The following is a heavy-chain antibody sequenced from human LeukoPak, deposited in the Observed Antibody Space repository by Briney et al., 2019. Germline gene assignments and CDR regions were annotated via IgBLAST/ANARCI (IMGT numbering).Heavy chain of an antibody. CDR3: ARTLGWASSRYPFDG. Sequence: PSETLSLTCSVSGGSISSSNYYWGWIRQPPGKGLEWIGSMYYSGNTDYNPSLKSRVTISVDSSKNQFSLKVNSVTAADTAVYYCARTLGWASSRYPFDGWGQGTLVTVSS. V-gene: IGHV4-39*01. CDR1: GGSISSSNYY. D-gene: IGHD3-16*02. J-gene: IGHJ4*02. CDR2: MYYSGNT.